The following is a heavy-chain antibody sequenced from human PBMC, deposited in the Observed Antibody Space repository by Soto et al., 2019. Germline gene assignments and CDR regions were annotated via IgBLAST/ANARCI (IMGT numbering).Heavy chain of an antibody. J-gene: IGHJ4*02. D-gene: IGHD3-3*01. CDR1: GYTFTSYG. CDR2: ISAYNGNT. V-gene: IGHV1-18*04. Sequence: ASVKVSCKASGYTFTSYGISWVRQAPGQGLEWMGWISAYNGNTNYAQKLQGRVTMTTDISTSTAYMELRSLRSDDTAVYYCARDPSDFWSGGRRSGFDYWGQGTLVTVSS. CDR3: ARDPSDFWSGGRRSGFDY.